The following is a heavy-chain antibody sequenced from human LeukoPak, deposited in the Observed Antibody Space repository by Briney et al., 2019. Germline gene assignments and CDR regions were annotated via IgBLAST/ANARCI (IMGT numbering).Heavy chain of an antibody. V-gene: IGHV4-4*07. CDR3: ARGVVPAAISGDYYYYYMDV. CDR1: GGSISSYC. Sequence: SETLSLTCTVSGGSISSYCWSWIRQPAGKGLEWIGRIYTSGSTNYNPSLKSRVTMSVDTSKNQFSLKLSSVTAADTAVYYCARGVVPAAISGDYYYYYMDVWGKGTTVTVSS. D-gene: IGHD2-2*02. J-gene: IGHJ6*03. CDR2: IYTSGST.